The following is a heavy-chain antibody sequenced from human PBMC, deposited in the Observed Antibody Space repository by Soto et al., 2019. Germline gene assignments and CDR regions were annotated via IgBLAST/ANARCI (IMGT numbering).Heavy chain of an antibody. Sequence: GESLKISCKGSGYSFTSYWIGWVRQMPGKGLEWMGIIYPGDSEIRYSPSFEGQVTISADKSISTAYLQWSSLKASDTAMYYCARHETAMVPRYDFWGQGTQVTVSS. V-gene: IGHV5-51*01. CDR2: IYPGDSEI. CDR3: ARHETAMVPRYDF. D-gene: IGHD5-18*01. J-gene: IGHJ4*02. CDR1: GYSFTSYW.